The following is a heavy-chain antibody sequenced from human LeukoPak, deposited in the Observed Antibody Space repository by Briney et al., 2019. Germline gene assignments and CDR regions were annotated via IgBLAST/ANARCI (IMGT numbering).Heavy chain of an antibody. CDR3: AGDSGATARLYYYYYMDV. CDR1: GYSISSGYY. D-gene: IGHD3-10*01. V-gene: IGHV4-38-2*02. Sequence: PSETLSLTCTVSGYSISSGYYWGWIRQPPGKGLEWIGSIYHSGSTYYNPSLKSRVTISVDTSKNQFSLKLSSVTAADTAVYYCAGDSGATARLYYYYYMDVWGKGTTVTVSS. CDR2: IYHSGST. J-gene: IGHJ6*03.